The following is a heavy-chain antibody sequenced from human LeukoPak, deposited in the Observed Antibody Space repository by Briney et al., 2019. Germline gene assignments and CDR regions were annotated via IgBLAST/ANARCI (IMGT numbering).Heavy chain of an antibody. D-gene: IGHD3-3*01. CDR3: AKSLLRPAY. CDR1: GFTFSSYA. J-gene: IGHJ4*02. Sequence: GGSLRLSCAASGFTFSSYAMSWVRQAPGKGLEWVSDINGSGSRTYYVDSVKGRFTISRDNSKNTPYLQMNSLRAEDTAVYYCAKSLLRPAYWGQGTLVTVSS. CDR2: INGSGSRT. V-gene: IGHV3-23*01.